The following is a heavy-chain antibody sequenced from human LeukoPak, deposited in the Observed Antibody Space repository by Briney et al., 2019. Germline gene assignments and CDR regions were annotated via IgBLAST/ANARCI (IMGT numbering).Heavy chain of an antibody. D-gene: IGHD2-15*01. Sequence: PGGSLRLSCAASGFTFDDYAMHWVRQAPGKGLEWVSLISGDGGSTYYADSVKGRFTISRDNSKNSLYLQMNSLRAEDTAVYYCARDKKVVVAATVFDYWGQGTLVTVSS. CDR1: GFTFDDYA. CDR2: ISGDGGST. CDR3: ARDKKVVVAATVFDY. J-gene: IGHJ4*02. V-gene: IGHV3-43*02.